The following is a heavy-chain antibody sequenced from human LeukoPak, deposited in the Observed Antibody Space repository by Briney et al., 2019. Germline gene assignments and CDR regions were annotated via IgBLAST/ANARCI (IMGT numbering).Heavy chain of an antibody. Sequence: ASVKVSCKASGYTFTSYGISWVRQAPGQGLEWMGWISAYNGNTNYAQKLQGRVTMTTDTSTSTAYMELRSLRSDDTAVYYCARTLYCSSTSCLRGNYYYYDMDVWGKGTTVTVSS. J-gene: IGHJ6*04. CDR1: GYTFTSYG. V-gene: IGHV1-18*04. D-gene: IGHD2-2*01. CDR2: ISAYNGNT. CDR3: ARTLYCSSTSCLRGNYYYYDMDV.